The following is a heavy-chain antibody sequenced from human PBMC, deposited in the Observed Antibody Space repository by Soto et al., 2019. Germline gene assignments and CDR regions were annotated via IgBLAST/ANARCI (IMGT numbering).Heavy chain of an antibody. D-gene: IGHD2-21*02. CDR1: GVTLTGYY. J-gene: IGHJ3*02. V-gene: IGHV1-2*04. CDR3: ARDRRSCGACHPIFSLDI. Sequence: AAVKVSCKASGVTLTGYYMNWVRQAPGQGLEWMGWIDPKSGGTNYAQKFQGWVTMTRDTSTGTAYMELRRLRSDDTAVYYCARDRRSCGACHPIFSLDIWGQGTMVTVSS. CDR2: IDPKSGGT.